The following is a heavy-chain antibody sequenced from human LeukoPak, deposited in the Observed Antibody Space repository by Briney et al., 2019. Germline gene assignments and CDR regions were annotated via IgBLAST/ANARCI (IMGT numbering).Heavy chain of an antibody. CDR2: IYYSGST. D-gene: IGHD3-10*01. J-gene: IGHJ4*02. CDR1: GGSISSSSYY. CDR3: ASRRYYFGHYYFDY. V-gene: IGHV4-39*07. Sequence: SETLSLTCTVSGGSISSSSYYWGWIRQPPGKGLEWIGSIYYSGSTYYNPSLKSRVTISVDTSKNQFSLKLSSVTAADTAVYYCASRRYYFGHYYFDYWGQGTLVTVSS.